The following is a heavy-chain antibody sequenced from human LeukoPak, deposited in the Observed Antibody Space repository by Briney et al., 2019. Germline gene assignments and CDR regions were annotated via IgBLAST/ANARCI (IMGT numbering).Heavy chain of an antibody. CDR3: ARVSDYCSGGSCYSVGAFDP. D-gene: IGHD2-15*01. CDR2: IIPIFGTA. V-gene: IGHV1-69*05. J-gene: IGHJ5*02. CDR1: GGTFSSYA. Sequence: GASVKVSCKASGGTFSSYAISWVRQAPGQGLEWMGGIIPIFGTANYAQKFQGRVTITTDESTSTAYMELSSLRSEDTAVYYCARVSDYCSGGSCYSVGAFDPWGQGTLVTVSS.